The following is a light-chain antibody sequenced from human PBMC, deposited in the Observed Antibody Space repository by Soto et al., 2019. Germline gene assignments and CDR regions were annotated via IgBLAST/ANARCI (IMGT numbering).Light chain of an antibody. CDR3: QQYFSTPRT. J-gene: IGKJ1*01. Sequence: DIVMTQSPDSLAVSLGERATINCKSSQSVLYSSNNKNYLAWYQQTPGQPPKLLIYWASTRESGVPDRFSGSGSGKDFTLTIGSLQAEDVAVYYCQQYFSTPRTFGQGTKVEIK. CDR1: QSVLYSSNNKNY. CDR2: WAS. V-gene: IGKV4-1*01.